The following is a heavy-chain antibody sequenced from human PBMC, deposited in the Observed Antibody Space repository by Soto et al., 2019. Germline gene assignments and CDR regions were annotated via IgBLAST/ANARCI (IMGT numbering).Heavy chain of an antibody. D-gene: IGHD3-3*01. CDR3: AKDRSPTIFGVVKESDY. J-gene: IGHJ4*02. CDR2: ISGSGGST. Sequence: EVQLLESGGGLVQPGGSLRLSCAASGFTFSSYAMSWVRQAPVKGLEWVSAISGSGGSTYYADSVKGRFTISRDNSKNTLYLQMNSLRAEDTAVYYCAKDRSPTIFGVVKESDYWGQGTLVTVSS. CDR1: GFTFSSYA. V-gene: IGHV3-23*01.